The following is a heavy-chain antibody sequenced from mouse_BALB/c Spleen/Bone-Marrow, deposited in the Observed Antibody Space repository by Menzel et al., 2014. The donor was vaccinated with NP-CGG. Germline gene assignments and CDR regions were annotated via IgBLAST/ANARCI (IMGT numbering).Heavy chain of an antibody. V-gene: IGHV14-3*02. J-gene: IGHJ2*01. CDR1: GFNIKDTY. CDR2: IDPANDNT. Sequence: VQLQQSGAELVKPGASVKLSCTASGFNIKDTYIHWVKQRPEQGLEWIGRIDPANDNTKYDPEFQGKATITADTSSSTAYLQLSSLTSEDTAVYYCASYVYGYYFDYWGQGTTLTVSS. CDR3: ASYVYGYYFDY. D-gene: IGHD2-2*01.